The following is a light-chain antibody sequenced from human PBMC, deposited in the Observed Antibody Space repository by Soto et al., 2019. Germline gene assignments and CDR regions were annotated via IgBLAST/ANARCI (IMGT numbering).Light chain of an antibody. CDR3: TSYTSSSTIL. CDR1: SSDVGGYNY. V-gene: IGLV2-14*01. CDR2: DVS. J-gene: IGLJ2*01. Sequence: QSALTQPASVSGSPGQSITISCTGTSSDVGGYNYVSWYQQHPGKAPKLMIYDVSNRPSRASNRFSGSKSGNTASLTISGLQAEDEADYYCTSYTSSSTILFGGGTKVTVL.